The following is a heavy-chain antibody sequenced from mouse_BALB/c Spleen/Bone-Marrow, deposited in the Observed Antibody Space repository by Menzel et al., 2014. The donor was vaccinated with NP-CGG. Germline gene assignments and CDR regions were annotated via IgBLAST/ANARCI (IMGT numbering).Heavy chain of an antibody. V-gene: IGHV1S135*01. CDR1: GYSFTDYN. J-gene: IGHJ3*01. Sequence: EVQLQQSGPELMKPGASVKVSCKASGYSFTDYNMYWVKQSHGKSLEWIGYIDPYNGGTSYNQKFKGKATLTVDKTSSTAFKHLNSLTSEDSAVYYCARCDYDGGVWFAYWGQGTLVTVSA. CDR2: IDPYNGGT. D-gene: IGHD2-4*01. CDR3: ARCDYDGGVWFAY.